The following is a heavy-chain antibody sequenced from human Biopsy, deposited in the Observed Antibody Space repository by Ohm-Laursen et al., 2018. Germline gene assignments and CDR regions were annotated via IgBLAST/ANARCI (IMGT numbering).Heavy chain of an antibody. J-gene: IGHJ2*01. CDR2: IYYTGST. V-gene: IGHV4-59*08. D-gene: IGHD1-26*01. CDR3: ARHAPSYSGSYWRYFDL. Sequence: SETLSLTCTVSGGSISSYYWSWIRQPPGKGLEWIGYIYYTGSTNYNPSLKSRVTISVDTSKNQFSLRLSSVTAADTAVYYCARHAPSYSGSYWRYFDLWGRGTLVTVSS. CDR1: GGSISSYY.